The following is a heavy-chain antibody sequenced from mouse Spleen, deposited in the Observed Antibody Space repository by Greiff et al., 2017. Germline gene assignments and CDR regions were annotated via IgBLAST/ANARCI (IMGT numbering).Heavy chain of an antibody. CDR3: ARKRGTYYRYDERDYYAMDY. J-gene: IGHJ4*01. D-gene: IGHD2-14*01. Sequence: QVQLQQSGPGLVQPSQSLSITCTVSGFSLTSYGVHWVRQSPGKGLEWLGVIWSGGSTDYNAAFISRLSISKDNSKSQVFFKMNSLQANDTAIYYCARKRGTYYRYDERDYYAMDYWGKGTSVTVSS. V-gene: IGHV2-2*02. CDR1: GFSLTSYG. CDR2: IWSGGST.